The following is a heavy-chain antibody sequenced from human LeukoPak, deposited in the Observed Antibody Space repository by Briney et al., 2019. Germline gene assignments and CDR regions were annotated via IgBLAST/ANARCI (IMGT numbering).Heavy chain of an antibody. CDR2: IYTSGST. Sequence: SQTLSLTCTVSGGSIGSGSYCWSWIRLPAGKGLEWIGRIYTSGSTSYNPSLKSRVTISVDTSKNQFSLKLSSVTAADTAVYYCASTTLSPLTEIFDYWGQGTLVTVSS. D-gene: IGHD1-14*01. J-gene: IGHJ4*02. V-gene: IGHV4-61*02. CDR3: ASTTLSPLTEIFDY. CDR1: GGSIGSGSYC.